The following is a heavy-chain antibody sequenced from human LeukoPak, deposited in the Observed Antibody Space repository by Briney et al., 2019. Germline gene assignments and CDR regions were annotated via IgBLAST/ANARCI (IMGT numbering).Heavy chain of an antibody. V-gene: IGHV3-23*01. Sequence: GGSLRLSCAASGFTFSSYAMSWVRQAPGKGREWVSAISGSGGSTYYADSVKGRFTISRDISKNTLYLQMNSLRAEDTAVYYCATDLLDAYNSGLYFDYWGQGTLVTVSS. CDR3: ATDLLDAYNSGLYFDY. CDR1: GFTFSSYA. J-gene: IGHJ4*02. CDR2: ISGSGGST. D-gene: IGHD5-24*01.